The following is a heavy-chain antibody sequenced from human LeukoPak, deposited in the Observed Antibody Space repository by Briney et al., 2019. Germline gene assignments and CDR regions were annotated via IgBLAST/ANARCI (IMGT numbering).Heavy chain of an antibody. CDR1: GFTFNSYS. D-gene: IGHD3-16*01. CDR3: ARRITFGGGSDY. CDR2: ISSSSSYI. V-gene: IGHV3-21*01. Sequence: PGGSLRLSCAASGFTFNSYSMNWVRQAPGKGLEWVSSISSSSSYIYYADSVKGRFTISRDNAKNSLYLQMNSLRAEDTAVYYCARRITFGGGSDYWGQGTLVIVSS. J-gene: IGHJ4*02.